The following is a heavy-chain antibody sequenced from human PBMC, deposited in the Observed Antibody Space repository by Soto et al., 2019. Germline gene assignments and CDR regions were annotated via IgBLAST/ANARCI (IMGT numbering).Heavy chain of an antibody. V-gene: IGHV4-34*01. Sequence: QVQLQQWGAGLLKPSETLSLTCAVYGGSFSGYYWSWIRQPPGKGLEWIGEINHSGSTNYNPSLKSRVTISVDTSKNQFSLKLSSVTAADTAVYYCARGAPGYYYYYGMDVWGQGTTVTVSS. J-gene: IGHJ6*02. CDR1: GGSFSGYY. CDR2: INHSGST. CDR3: ARGAPGYYYYYGMDV.